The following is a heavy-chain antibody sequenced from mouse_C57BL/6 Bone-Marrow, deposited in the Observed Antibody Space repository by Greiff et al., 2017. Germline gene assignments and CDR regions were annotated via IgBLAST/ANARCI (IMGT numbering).Heavy chain of an antibody. CDR3: ARKEGPNSQATAY. V-gene: IGHV1-42*01. D-gene: IGHD3-2*02. CDR1: GYSFTAYY. J-gene: IGHJ3*01. Sequence: EVQLQQSGPELVKPGASVKISCKASGYSFTAYYLNWVKQSPEKSLEWIGEFNPSTGGTTSNQNFKAKATLTVDKSSSTAYMQHKRLTSEDAAVYYCARKEGPNSQATAYWGQGTLVTVSA. CDR2: FNPSTGGT.